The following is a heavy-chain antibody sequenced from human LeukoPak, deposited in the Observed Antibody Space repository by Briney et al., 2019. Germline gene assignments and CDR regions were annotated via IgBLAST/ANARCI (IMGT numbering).Heavy chain of an antibody. CDR1: GFTFTGYY. J-gene: IGHJ6*03. D-gene: IGHD2-15*01. V-gene: IGHV1-2*02. Sequence: ASVKVSCKASGFTFTGYYIHWVRQAPGQGLEWMGWINPNNGDTNYAQKFQGRVTMTRDTSISTAYMEMSRLRSDDTAVYYCARGLSGPYYYYYMDVWGKRTSVTVSS. CDR2: INPNNGDT. CDR3: ARGLSGPYYYYYMDV.